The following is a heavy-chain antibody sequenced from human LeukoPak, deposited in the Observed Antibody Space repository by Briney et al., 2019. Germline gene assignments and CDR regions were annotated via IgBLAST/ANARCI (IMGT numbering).Heavy chain of an antibody. CDR3: ARGTTVTHYYYYYMDV. CDR1: GFIFDDYG. CDR2: INWNGGTT. J-gene: IGHJ6*03. V-gene: IGHV3-20*04. D-gene: IGHD4-17*01. Sequence: GGSLRLSCAASASGFIFDDYGMSWVRQAPGKGLEWVSGINWNGGTTGYADSVKGRFTISRDNAKNSLYLQMNSLRAEDTAVYYCARGTTVTHYYYYYMDVWGKGTTVTVSS.